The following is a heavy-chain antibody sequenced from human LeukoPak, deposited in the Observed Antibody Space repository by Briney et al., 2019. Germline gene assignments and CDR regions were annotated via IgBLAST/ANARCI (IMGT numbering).Heavy chain of an antibody. CDR1: GFTFSSYW. CDR3: ARDRRYCSGGSCYYPFFDY. Sequence: GGSLRLSCVASGFTFSSYWMTWVRQAPGKGLEWVANMRQDGNEKYYVDSVKGRFTISRDNAKNSLYLQMNSLRAEDTAVYYCARDRRYCSGGSCYYPFFDYWGQGTLVTVSS. CDR2: MRQDGNEK. D-gene: IGHD2-15*01. J-gene: IGHJ4*02. V-gene: IGHV3-7*01.